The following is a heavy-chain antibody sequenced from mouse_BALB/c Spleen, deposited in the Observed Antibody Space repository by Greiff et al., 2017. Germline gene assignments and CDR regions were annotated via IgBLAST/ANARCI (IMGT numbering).Heavy chain of an antibody. CDR2: ISSGSSTI. J-gene: IGHJ4*01. V-gene: IGHV5-17*02. CDR3: ARSGDGPRAMDY. D-gene: IGHD2-3*01. CDR1: GFTFSSFG. Sequence: DVHLVESGGGLVQPGGSRKLSCAASGFTFSSFGMHWVRQAPEKGLEWVAYISSGSSTIYYADTVKGRFTISRDNPKNTLFLQMTSLRSEDTAMYYCARSGDGPRAMDYWGQGTSVTVSS.